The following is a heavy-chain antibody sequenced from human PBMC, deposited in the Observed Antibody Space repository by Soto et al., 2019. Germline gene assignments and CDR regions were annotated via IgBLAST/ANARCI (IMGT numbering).Heavy chain of an antibody. CDR2: ISYDGSNK. V-gene: IGHV3-30*18. D-gene: IGHD3-10*01. CDR3: AKAYYGSGNMDV. Sequence: QVQLVESGGGVVQAGRSLRLSCAASGFTFSSYGMHWVRQAPGKGLEWVAVISYDGSNKYYADSVKGRFTISRDNSKNTLYLQMNSLRAEDTAVYYCAKAYYGSGNMDVWGQGTTVTVSS. CDR1: GFTFSSYG. J-gene: IGHJ6*02.